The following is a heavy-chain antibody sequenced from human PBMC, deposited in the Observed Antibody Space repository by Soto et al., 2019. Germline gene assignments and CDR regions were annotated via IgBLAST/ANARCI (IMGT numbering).Heavy chain of an antibody. D-gene: IGHD2-2*01. J-gene: IGHJ6*02. CDR3: AAGRTGGSYYGMDV. V-gene: IGHV1-58*01. CDR1: GFTFSDSA. CDR2: IVAGSGNT. Sequence: QMQLVQSGPEVKKPGTSVQVSCKVSGFTFSDSAVQWVRQARGQGLEWIGWIVAGSGNTNYAQKFQERVTITRDMSTSTDYMEVRSLRAEDTAVYYCAAGRTGGSYYGMDVWGQGTTVTVSS.